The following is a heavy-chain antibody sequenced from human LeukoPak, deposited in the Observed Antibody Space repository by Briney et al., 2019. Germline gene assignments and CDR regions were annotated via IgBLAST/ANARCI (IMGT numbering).Heavy chain of an antibody. V-gene: IGHV3-74*01. CDR1: GFTFSNYW. J-gene: IGHJ4*02. CDR3: ARAADYYASGIYY. CDR2: INTDGSTT. Sequence: GGSLRLSCAASGFTFSNYWMHWVRQAPGKGLVWVSRINTDGSTTNYADSVKGRFTISRDNAKNTLYLQMNSLRAEDTAVYYCARAADYYASGIYYWGQGTLVTVSS. D-gene: IGHD3-10*01.